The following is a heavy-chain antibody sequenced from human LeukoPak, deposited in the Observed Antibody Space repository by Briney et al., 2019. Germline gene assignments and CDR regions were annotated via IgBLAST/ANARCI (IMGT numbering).Heavy chain of an antibody. CDR3: ARAATHSKYGFDY. CDR2: INPNSGGT. J-gene: IGHJ4*02. CDR1: GYKFTGYN. D-gene: IGHD2-15*01. Sequence: ASVKVSCKASGYKFTGYNMLWVRQAPGQGLEWMGWINPNSGGTNYAQKFQGRVTMTRDTSISTVYMELSRLRPDDTAVYYCARAATHSKYGFDYWGQGTLVTVSS. V-gene: IGHV1-2*02.